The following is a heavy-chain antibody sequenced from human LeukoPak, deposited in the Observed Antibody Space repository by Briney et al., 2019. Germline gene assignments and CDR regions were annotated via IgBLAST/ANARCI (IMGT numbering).Heavy chain of an antibody. V-gene: IGHV3-73*01. D-gene: IGHD3-10*01. J-gene: IGHJ4*02. Sequence: PGGSLSLSCAASGFTFSGSAMHWVRQASGKGLEWVGRIRSKANSYATAYAASVKGRFTISRDDSKNTAYLQMNSLKTEDTAVYYCTSRRFGPGYYFDYWGQGTLVIVSS. CDR2: IRSKANSYAT. CDR3: TSRRFGPGYYFDY. CDR1: GFTFSGSA.